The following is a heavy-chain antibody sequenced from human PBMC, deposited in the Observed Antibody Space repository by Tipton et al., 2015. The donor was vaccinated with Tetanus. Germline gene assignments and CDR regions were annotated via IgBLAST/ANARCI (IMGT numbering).Heavy chain of an antibody. D-gene: IGHD2-21*02. Sequence: LRLSCTVSGASVRSLNHYWSWLRQPPGKPLEWISDIYYSGATEYNPSLQSRVTTSLHASQRQFPLKLTSVTPADTAIYYCARKGRQFCSGDCYPTAYDIWGHGTMVTVSS. CDR1: GASVRSLNHY. J-gene: IGHJ3*02. CDR2: IYYSGAT. V-gene: IGHV4-61*01. CDR3: ARKGRQFCSGDCYPTAYDI.